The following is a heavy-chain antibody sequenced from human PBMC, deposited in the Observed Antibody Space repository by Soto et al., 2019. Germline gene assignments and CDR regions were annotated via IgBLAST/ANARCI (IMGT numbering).Heavy chain of an antibody. CDR1: GFTFSAYA. D-gene: IGHD2-15*01. Sequence: GGSLRLSCAASGFTFSAYAMTWVRQAPGKGLEWVSAISGDASRTYYADSVKGRFSISRDNSKNTLFLQMNSLKAEDTALYYCAKRGGPVVQAGFWFDPWGQGTPVTVSS. CDR3: AKRGGPVVQAGFWFDP. J-gene: IGHJ5*02. CDR2: ISGDASRT. V-gene: IGHV3-23*01.